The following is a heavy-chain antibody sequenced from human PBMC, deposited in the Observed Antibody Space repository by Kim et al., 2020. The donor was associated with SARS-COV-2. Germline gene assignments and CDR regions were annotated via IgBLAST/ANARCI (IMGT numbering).Heavy chain of an antibody. J-gene: IGHJ4*02. V-gene: IGHV4-39*01. CDR2: IYYSGRP. CDR1: GGSISSSSYY. D-gene: IGHD5-12*01. CDR3: TRVGDGYNYVDY. Sequence: SETLSLTCTVSGGSISSSSYYWGWIRQPPGKGLEWIGSIYYSGRPYYNPSLKSRVTISVDTSKNQFSLKLSSVTAADTAVYYRTRVGDGYNYVDYWGQGTLVTVSS.